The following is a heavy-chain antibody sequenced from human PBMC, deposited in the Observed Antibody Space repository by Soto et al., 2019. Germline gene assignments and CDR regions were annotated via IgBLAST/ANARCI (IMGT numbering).Heavy chain of an antibody. Sequence: QVQLVESGGGVVQPGRSLRLSCAASGFTFSSYGMHWVRQAPGKGLEWVAVISYDGSNKYYADSVKGRFTISRDNSKNMLYLQMNSLRAEDTAVYYCAKVEGWIQLSSPLDYWGQGTLVTVSS. CDR2: ISYDGSNK. CDR3: AKVEGWIQLSSPLDY. D-gene: IGHD5-18*01. J-gene: IGHJ4*02. CDR1: GFTFSSYG. V-gene: IGHV3-30*18.